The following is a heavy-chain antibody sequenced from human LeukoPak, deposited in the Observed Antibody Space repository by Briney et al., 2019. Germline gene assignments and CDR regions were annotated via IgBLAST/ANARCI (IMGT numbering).Heavy chain of an antibody. CDR1: GYSFTTNW. D-gene: IGHD3-22*01. CDR2: IYPGDSDT. Sequence: GESLKISCKGSGYSFTTNWIGWVRQMPGKGLEWMGIIYPGDSDTRYSPSFQGQVTISDDKSISTAYLQWSSLKASDTAMYYCARRSYDSSVYYRYMYYFDYWGQGTLVTVSS. V-gene: IGHV5-51*01. J-gene: IGHJ4*02. CDR3: ARRSYDSSVYYRYMYYFDY.